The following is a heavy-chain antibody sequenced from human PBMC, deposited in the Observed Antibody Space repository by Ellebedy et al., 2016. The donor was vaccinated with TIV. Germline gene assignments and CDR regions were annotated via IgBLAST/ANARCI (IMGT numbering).Heavy chain of an antibody. CDR3: ARTTMNGEWPRFDA. D-gene: IGHD3-10*01. Sequence: MPSETLSLTCTVSGGFSNTYYWSWIRQPPGEGLEWIGYISQSGSTYYDSSLHSRVTMSVDTSKNQFSLELRSLTAADTAVYYCARTTMNGEWPRFDAWGQGTLVTVSS. CDR1: GGFSNTYY. V-gene: IGHV4-59*08. CDR2: ISQSGST. J-gene: IGHJ4*02.